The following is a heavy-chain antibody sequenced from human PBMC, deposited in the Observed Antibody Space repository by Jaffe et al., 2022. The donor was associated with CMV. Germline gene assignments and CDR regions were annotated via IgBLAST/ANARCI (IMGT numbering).Heavy chain of an antibody. CDR1: GFTVSSNY. D-gene: IGHD1-26*01. V-gene: IGHV3-53*01. Sequence: EVQLVESGGGLIQPGGSLRLSCAASGFTVSSNYMSWVRQAPGKGLEWVSVIYSGGSTYYADSVKGRFTISRDNSKNTLYLQMNSLRAEDTAVYYCAREFSGSGSYYGWYFDLWGRGTLVTVSS. J-gene: IGHJ2*01. CDR2: IYSGGST. CDR3: AREFSGSGSYYGWYFDL.